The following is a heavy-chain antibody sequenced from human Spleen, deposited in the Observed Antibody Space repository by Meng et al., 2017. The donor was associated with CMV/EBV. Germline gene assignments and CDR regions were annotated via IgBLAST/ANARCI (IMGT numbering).Heavy chain of an antibody. CDR3: ARVWSGYSPHFDY. D-gene: IGHD3-3*01. V-gene: IGHV1-46*01. J-gene: IGHJ4*02. CDR2: INPSGGST. CDR1: GYTFTSYY. Sequence: CKASGYTFTSYYMHWVRQAPGQGLEWMGIINPSGGSTSYAQKFQGRVTMTRDTSTSTVYMELSSLRSEDTGVYYCARVWSGYSPHFDYWGQGTLVTVSS.